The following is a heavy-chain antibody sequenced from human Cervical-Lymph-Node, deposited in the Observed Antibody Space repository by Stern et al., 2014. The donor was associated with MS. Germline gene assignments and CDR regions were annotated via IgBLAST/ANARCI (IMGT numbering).Heavy chain of an antibody. Sequence: EMQLVESGGGLVTPGGSLRLSCAASGFTFSDYSLNWVRQAPGKGLESVSSITNSGASMYYGDSVKGRFTISRDNAKNTLYLQMDSLSAEDTATYFCASTLHGGLYNWFDPWGQGTLVTVSS. V-gene: IGHV3-21*01. CDR2: ITNSGASM. CDR1: GFTFSDYS. J-gene: IGHJ5*02. CDR3: ASTLHGGLYNWFDP. D-gene: IGHD2-2*01.